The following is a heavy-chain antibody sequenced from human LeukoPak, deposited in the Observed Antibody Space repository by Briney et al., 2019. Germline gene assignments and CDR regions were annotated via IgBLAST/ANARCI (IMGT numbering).Heavy chain of an antibody. Sequence: SETLSLTCTVSGGSISSGDYYWSWIRQPPGKGLEWIGYIFYSGSTYYNPPLKSRVTMSVDTSKNQFSLRLSSVTAADTAVFFCARGTYGSGNYYYFDYWGQGTLVTVSS. D-gene: IGHD3-10*01. CDR1: GGSISSGDYY. J-gene: IGHJ4*02. V-gene: IGHV4-30-4*01. CDR2: IFYSGST. CDR3: ARGTYGSGNYYYFDY.